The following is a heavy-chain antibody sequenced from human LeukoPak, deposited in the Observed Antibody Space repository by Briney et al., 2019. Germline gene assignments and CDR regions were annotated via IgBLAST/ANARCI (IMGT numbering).Heavy chain of an antibody. CDR3: ARDLPEEWELLFDY. CDR2: INSDGSST. V-gene: IGHV3-74*01. J-gene: IGHJ4*02. D-gene: IGHD1-26*01. CDR1: GFTFSSYW. Sequence: GGSLRLSCAASGFTFSSYWMHWVRQAPGKGLVWVSHINSDGSSTNYADSVKGRFTISRDNAKNTLYLQMNSLRAEDTAVYYCARDLPEEWELLFDYWGQGTLVTVSS.